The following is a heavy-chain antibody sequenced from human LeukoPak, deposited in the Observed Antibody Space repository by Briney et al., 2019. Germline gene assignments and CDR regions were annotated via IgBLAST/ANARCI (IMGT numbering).Heavy chain of an antibody. CDR3: ARQVTVGPTHFDY. CDR1: GYGFSSHY. J-gene: IGHJ4*02. D-gene: IGHD1-26*01. CDR2: IYPGDSAT. V-gene: IGHV5-51*01. Sequence: GESLQISCKGSGYGFSSHYIAWVRQMPGKGLEWMGIIYPGDSATKYSPSFQGQVTISADKSINTAYLQWSSLKASDTAMYYCARQVTVGPTHFDYWGPGTLVTVSS.